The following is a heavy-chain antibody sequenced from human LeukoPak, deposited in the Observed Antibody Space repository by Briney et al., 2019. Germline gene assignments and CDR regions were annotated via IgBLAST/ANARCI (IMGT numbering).Heavy chain of an antibody. V-gene: IGHV3-30*03. CDR1: GFTFSSYG. J-gene: IGHJ6*02. CDR3: ARDTAVERWLQSHYYYGMGV. D-gene: IGHD5-24*01. CDR2: ISYDGSNK. Sequence: GGSLRLSCAASGFTFSSYGMHWVRQAPGKGLEWVAVISYDGSNKYYADSAKGRFTISRDNSKNTLYLQMNSLRAEDTAVYYCARDTAVERWLQSHYYYGMGVWGQGTTVTVSS.